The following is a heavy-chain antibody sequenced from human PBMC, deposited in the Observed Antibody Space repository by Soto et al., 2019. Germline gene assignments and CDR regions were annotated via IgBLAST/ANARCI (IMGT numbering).Heavy chain of an antibody. CDR3: ARREIQGPIDY. CDR1: GYSISSSNW. Sequence: QVQLQESGPGLVKPSDTLSLTCAVSGYSISSSNWWGWLRQPPGKGLEWIGYIYYSGTTYYNPSLKRRVTRSVDTAKNQFALKRTAVTAVDTAGYYCARREIQGPIDYWGQGTLVTVSS. V-gene: IGHV4-28*01. D-gene: IGHD1-26*01. CDR2: IYYSGTT. J-gene: IGHJ4*02.